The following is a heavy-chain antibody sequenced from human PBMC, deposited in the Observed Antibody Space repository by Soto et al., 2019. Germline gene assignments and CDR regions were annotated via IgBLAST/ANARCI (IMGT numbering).Heavy chain of an antibody. CDR2: IYYSGST. CDR1: GGSISSYY. J-gene: IGHJ6*02. Sequence: SETLSLTCTVSGGSISSYYWSWIRQPPGKGLEWIGYIYYSGSTNYNPSLKSRVTISVDTSKNQFSLKLSSVTAADTAVYYCARGDYYYGMDVWGQGTTVTVSS. V-gene: IGHV4-59*01. CDR3: ARGDYYYGMDV.